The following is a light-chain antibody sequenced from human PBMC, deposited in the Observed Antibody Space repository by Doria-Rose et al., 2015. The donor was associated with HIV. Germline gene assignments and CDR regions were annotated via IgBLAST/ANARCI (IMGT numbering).Light chain of an antibody. CDR1: QSLLYTSKNY. CDR2: WAS. Sequence: VLTQSPESLGMSLGERATLNCKSNQSLLYTSKNYLAWYQQKPGQPPELLIYWASTRQSGVPARFSGSGSGTDFTLTISSLEAEDVAVYYCQQYYDTPSSGPGTTVDIK. V-gene: IGKV4-1*01. J-gene: IGKJ3*01. CDR3: QQYYDTPS.